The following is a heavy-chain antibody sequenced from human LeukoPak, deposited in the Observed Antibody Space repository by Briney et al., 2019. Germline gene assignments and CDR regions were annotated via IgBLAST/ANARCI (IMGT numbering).Heavy chain of an antibody. CDR2: ISAYNGNT. CDR1: GYTFTGYY. Sequence: ASVKVSCKASGYTFTGYYMHWVRQAPGQGLEWMGWISAYNGNTRYAQKLQGRVTMTTDSSTSTAYMELRSLRSDDTAVYYCARGPIIDIVVIPAAADYYHMDVWGKGTTVTVSS. J-gene: IGHJ6*03. D-gene: IGHD2-2*01. CDR3: ARGPIIDIVVIPAAADYYHMDV. V-gene: IGHV1-18*04.